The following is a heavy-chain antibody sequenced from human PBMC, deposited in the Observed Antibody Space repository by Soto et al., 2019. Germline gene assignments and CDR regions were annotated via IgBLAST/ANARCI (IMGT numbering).Heavy chain of an antibody. CDR1: GFTFSSYA. D-gene: IGHD6-19*01. V-gene: IGHV3-23*01. CDR3: AKDRGGAAVAAYYFDF. J-gene: IGHJ4*02. Sequence: GGSLRLSCAASGFTFSSYAMSWVRQAPGKGLEWVSAISGSGGSTYYADSVKGRFTISRDNSKNTLYLQMNSLRAEDTAVYYCAKDRGGAAVAAYYFDFWGQGTLVTVSS. CDR2: ISGSGGST.